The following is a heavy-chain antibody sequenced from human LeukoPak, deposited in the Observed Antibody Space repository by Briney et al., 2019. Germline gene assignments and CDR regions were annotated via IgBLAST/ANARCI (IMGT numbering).Heavy chain of an antibody. CDR1: GGSISSGGYH. CDR3: ARPPVSIAASPDY. CDR2: IYYSGST. V-gene: IGHV4-31*03. D-gene: IGHD6-6*01. J-gene: IGHJ4*02. Sequence: PSQTLSLTCTVSGGSISSGGYHWSWIHQHPGKGLEWIGYIYYSGSTYYNPSLKSRVTISVDTSKNLFSLKLSSVTAADTAVYYCARPPVSIAASPDYWGQGTLVTVSS.